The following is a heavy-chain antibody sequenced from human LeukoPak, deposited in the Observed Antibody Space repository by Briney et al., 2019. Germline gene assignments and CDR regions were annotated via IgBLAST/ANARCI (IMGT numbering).Heavy chain of an antibody. V-gene: IGHV3-9*01. CDR2: INWNSDTK. Sequence: GGSLRLSCAASGFTFSSYWMHWVRHAPGKGLVWVSAINWNSDTKAYADSVKGRFTISRDRARSSLYLQMDSLRPEDTALYYCAKDTGGNGAYFYAMDVWGQGTSVTASS. D-gene: IGHD4-23*01. CDR1: GFTFSSYW. CDR3: AKDTGGNGAYFYAMDV. J-gene: IGHJ6*02.